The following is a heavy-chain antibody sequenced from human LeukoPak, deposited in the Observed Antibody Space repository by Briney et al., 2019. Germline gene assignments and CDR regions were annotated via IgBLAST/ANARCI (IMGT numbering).Heavy chain of an antibody. CDR2: ISGSSSYT. J-gene: IGHJ5*02. CDR1: GFTFSDYY. V-gene: IGHV3-11*05. Sequence: PGGSLRLSCAASGFTFSDYYMSWIRQAPGKGLEWVSYISGSSSYTNYADSVKGRFTISRDNAKNSLYLQMNSLRAEDTAVYYCARDPQTHYDILTGTIRLHWFDPWGQGTLVTVSS. D-gene: IGHD3-9*01. CDR3: ARDPQTHYDILTGTIRLHWFDP.